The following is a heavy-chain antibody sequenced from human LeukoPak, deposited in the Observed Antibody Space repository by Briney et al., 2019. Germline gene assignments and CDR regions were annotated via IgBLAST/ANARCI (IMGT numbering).Heavy chain of an antibody. CDR1: GGSISSGSYY. CDR2: INHSGST. Sequence: PSETLSLTCTVSGGSISSGSYYWSWIRQPPGKGLEWIGEINHSGSTKYNPSLKSRVTISLDTSKNQFSLKLSSVTAADTAVYHCARHWGSYGYTNWFDPWGQGTLVTVSS. D-gene: IGHD3-16*01. CDR3: ARHWGSYGYTNWFDP. J-gene: IGHJ5*02. V-gene: IGHV4-39*01.